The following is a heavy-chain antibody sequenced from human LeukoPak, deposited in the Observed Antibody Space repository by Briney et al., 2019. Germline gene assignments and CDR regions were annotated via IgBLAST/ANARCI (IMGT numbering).Heavy chain of an antibody. Sequence: SETLSLTCTVSGGSISSYYWSWIRQPPGKGLEWIAYIYYSGSTNYNPSLKSRVTISVDTSKNQFSLNLSSVTAADTAVYYCARDNGKSSGWYGVDYWGQGTLVTVSS. CDR2: IYYSGST. CDR1: GGSISSYY. CDR3: ARDNGKSSGWYGVDY. D-gene: IGHD6-19*01. V-gene: IGHV4-59*12. J-gene: IGHJ4*02.